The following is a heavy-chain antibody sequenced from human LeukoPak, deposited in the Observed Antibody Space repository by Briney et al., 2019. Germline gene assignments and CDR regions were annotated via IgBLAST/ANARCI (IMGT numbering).Heavy chain of an antibody. CDR3: ARGRSSSSWYYFDY. V-gene: IGHV4-59*01. J-gene: IGHJ4*02. D-gene: IGHD6-13*01. CDR2: IYYSGST. Sequence: PSETLSLTCTVSGGSISSYYWSWIRQPPGKGLEWIGYIYYSGSTNYNPSLKSRVTISVDTSKNQFSLKLSSVTAVDTAVYYCARGRSSSSWYYFDYWGQGTLVTVSS. CDR1: GGSISSYY.